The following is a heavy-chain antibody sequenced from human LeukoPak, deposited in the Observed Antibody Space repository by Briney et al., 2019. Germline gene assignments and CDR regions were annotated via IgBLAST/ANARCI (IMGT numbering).Heavy chain of an antibody. V-gene: IGHV3-23*01. D-gene: IGHD6-19*01. CDR3: AKGFLMAVAAWAFDI. Sequence: GGSLRLSCAASGFKFNTYWMSWVRQAPGKGLEWVSAISGSGGSTYYADSVKGRFTISRDNSKNTLYLQMNSLRAEDTAVYYCAKGFLMAVAAWAFDIWGQGTMVTVSS. CDR1: GFKFNTYW. J-gene: IGHJ3*02. CDR2: ISGSGGST.